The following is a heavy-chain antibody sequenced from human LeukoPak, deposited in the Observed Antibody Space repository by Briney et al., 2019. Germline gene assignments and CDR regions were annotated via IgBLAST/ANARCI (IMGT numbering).Heavy chain of an antibody. J-gene: IGHJ4*02. CDR1: GYTFTSYD. CDR3: ARGFKYYYDSSGYSDFDY. V-gene: IGHV1-8*01. D-gene: IGHD3-22*01. CDR2: MNPNSGNT. Sequence: ASVKVSCKASGYTFTSYDINWVRQATGQGLEWMGWMNPNSGNTGYAQKFQGRVTMTRNTSISTAYMELSSLRSEDTAAYYCARGFKYYYDSSGYSDFDYWGQGTLVTVSS.